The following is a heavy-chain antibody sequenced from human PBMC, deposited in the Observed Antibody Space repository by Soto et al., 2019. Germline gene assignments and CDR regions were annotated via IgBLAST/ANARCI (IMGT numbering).Heavy chain of an antibody. D-gene: IGHD6-6*01. CDR3: ARRVAALSNWFDP. CDR2: IYYSGST. Sequence: QVQLQESGPGLVKPSQTLSLTCTVSGGSISSGGYYWSWIRQHPGKGLEWIGYIYYSGSTYYNPSLKSRVTISVDTSKNQFSLKLSSVTAAGTAVYYCARRVAALSNWFDPWGQGTLVTVSS. CDR1: GGSISSGGYY. V-gene: IGHV4-31*03. J-gene: IGHJ5*02.